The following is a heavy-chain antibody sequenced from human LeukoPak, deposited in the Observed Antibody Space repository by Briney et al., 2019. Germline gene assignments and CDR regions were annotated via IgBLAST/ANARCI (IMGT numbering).Heavy chain of an antibody. CDR3: ARDQSIDVVITTPEWYYYYMDV. CDR1: GGTFSSYA. D-gene: IGHD3-22*01. J-gene: IGHJ6*03. Sequence: SVKVSCKASGGTFSSYAISWVRQAPGQGLEWIGGIIPIFGTANYAQKFQGRVTITADESTSTAYMELSSLRSEDTAVYYCARDQSIDVVITTPEWYYYYMDVWGKGTTVTVSS. CDR2: IIPIFGTA. V-gene: IGHV1-69*13.